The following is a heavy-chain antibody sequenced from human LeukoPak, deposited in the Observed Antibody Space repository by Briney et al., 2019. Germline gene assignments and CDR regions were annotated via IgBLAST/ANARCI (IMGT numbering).Heavy chain of an antibody. CDR1: GITFRSSS. CDR2: IRLDGSTK. CDR3: AQPDC. Sequence: PGGSLTLSCVAYGITFRSSSMHWVRQAPGKGLEWLAFIRLDGSTKYYADSMKGRFTVSRDNSKSTLYLQMNSLRAEDTAVYYCAQPDCWGQGTLVTVSS. J-gene: IGHJ4*02. V-gene: IGHV3-30*02.